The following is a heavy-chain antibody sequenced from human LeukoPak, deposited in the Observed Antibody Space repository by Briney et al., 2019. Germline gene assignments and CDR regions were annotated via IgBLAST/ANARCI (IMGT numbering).Heavy chain of an antibody. CDR3: ARSRLWLPFDY. Sequence: PSETLSLTCTVSGGSISSYCWSWIRQPPGKGLEWIGYIYYSGSTNYNPSLKSRVTISVDTSKNQFSLKLSSVTAADTAVYYCARSRLWLPFDYWGQGTLVTVSS. V-gene: IGHV4-59*08. D-gene: IGHD5-18*01. J-gene: IGHJ4*02. CDR1: GGSISSYC. CDR2: IYYSGST.